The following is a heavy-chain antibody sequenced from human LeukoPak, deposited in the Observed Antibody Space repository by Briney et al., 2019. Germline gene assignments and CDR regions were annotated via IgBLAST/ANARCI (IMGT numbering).Heavy chain of an antibody. J-gene: IGHJ4*02. CDR1: GFTFSNAW. Sequence: GGSLRLSCAASGFTFSNAWMSWVRQAPGKGLEWVGRIKSKTDGGTTDYAAPVKGRFTISRDDSKNTLYLQMNSLKTEDTAVYYCTTTTRGYSSSSGRGTSLKRDYWGQGTLVTVSS. D-gene: IGHD6-6*01. V-gene: IGHV3-15*01. CDR2: IKSKTDGGTT. CDR3: TTTTRGYSSSSGRGTSLKRDY.